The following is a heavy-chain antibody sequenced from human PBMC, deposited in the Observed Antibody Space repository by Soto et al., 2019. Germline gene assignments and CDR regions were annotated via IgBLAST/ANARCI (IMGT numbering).Heavy chain of an antibody. CDR3: ARGRYGDY. CDR2: ISAHNGNT. V-gene: IGHV1-18*01. CDR1: GYTFTSYG. J-gene: IGHJ4*02. Sequence: QAHLVQSGAEVKKPGASVKVSCKASGYTFTSYGITWVRQAPGQGLEWMGWISAHNGNTDYAQKLQGRVIVTRDTSTSPAYMELRSLRSDDTAVYYCARGRYGDYWGQGALVTVSS. D-gene: IGHD1-1*01.